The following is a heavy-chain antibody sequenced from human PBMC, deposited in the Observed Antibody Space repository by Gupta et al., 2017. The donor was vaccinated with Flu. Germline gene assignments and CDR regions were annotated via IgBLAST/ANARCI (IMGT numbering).Heavy chain of an antibody. D-gene: IGHD3-22*01. Sequence: EVQLVESGGGLVQPGGSLRLSCAASGFTFSSYSMNWVRQVPGKGLDWVSYISSSSRTIYYADSVKGRFTISRDNAKNSVYLQMNSLRVEDTAVYYCATYYDSSGYQTWGQGTLVTVSS. CDR3: ATYYDSSGYQT. CDR2: ISSSSRTI. J-gene: IGHJ5*02. V-gene: IGHV3-48*01. CDR1: GFTFSSYS.